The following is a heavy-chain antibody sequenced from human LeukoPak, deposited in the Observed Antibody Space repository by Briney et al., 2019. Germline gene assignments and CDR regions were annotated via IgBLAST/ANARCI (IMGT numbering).Heavy chain of an antibody. CDR1: XXTFTSYD. CDR2: VNPNSGHT. CDR3: ARGAPGSYCSGGSCPYFDY. V-gene: IGHV1-8*01. J-gene: IGHJ4*02. D-gene: IGHD2-15*01. Sequence: GASVKVSCKASXXTFTSYDINWVRQATGQGLEWMGWVNPNSGHTGYAQKFQGRVTMTRNTSISTAYMDLSSLRSEDTAVYYCARGAPGSYCSGGSCPYFDYWGQGTLVTVSS.